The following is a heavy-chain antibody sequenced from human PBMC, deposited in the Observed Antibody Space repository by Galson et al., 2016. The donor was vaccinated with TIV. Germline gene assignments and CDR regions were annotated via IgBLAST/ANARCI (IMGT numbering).Heavy chain of an antibody. CDR2: FYYSGST. D-gene: IGHD2-15*01. CDR3: AIELEDIYAFDI. CDR1: GGSISSRRYY. J-gene: IGHJ3*02. Sequence: SETLSLTCTVSGGSISSRRYYWGWIRQPPGKGLEWIGSFYYSGSTYYSPSLTSRLTILVDMSKNQLSLRLSSVTAADTAVYYCAIELEDIYAFDIWGQGTMVTVSS. V-gene: IGHV4-39*07.